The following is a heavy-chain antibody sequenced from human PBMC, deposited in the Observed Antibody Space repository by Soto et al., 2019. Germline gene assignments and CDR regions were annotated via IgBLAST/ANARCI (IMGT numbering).Heavy chain of an antibody. V-gene: IGHV4-31*03. CDR3: ARAAHYSSPFRRFDP. D-gene: IGHD6-13*01. Sequence: QVQLQESGPGLVKPSQTLSLTCTVSGGSISSGGYYWSWIRKHPGKGLEWIGYIYYSGSTYYTPSLKSRVTISVDTSKNKFSLQLSSVTAADTAVYYCARAAHYSSPFRRFDPWGQGTLVTVSS. J-gene: IGHJ5*02. CDR2: IYYSGST. CDR1: GGSISSGGYY.